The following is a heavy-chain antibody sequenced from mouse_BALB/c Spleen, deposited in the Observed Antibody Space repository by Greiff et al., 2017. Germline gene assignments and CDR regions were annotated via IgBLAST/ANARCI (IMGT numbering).Heavy chain of an antibody. CDR2: IYWDDDK. V-gene: IGHV8-12*01. CDR1: GFSLSTSGMG. Sequence: QVTLKVSGPGILQPSQTLSLTCSFSGFSLSTSGMGVSWIRQPSGKGLEWLAHIYWDDDKRYNPSLKSRLTISKDTSRNQVFLKITSVDTADTATYYCARRAEVLLRSSYAMDYWGQGTSVTVSS. CDR3: ARRAEVLLRSSYAMDY. J-gene: IGHJ4*01. D-gene: IGHD1-1*01.